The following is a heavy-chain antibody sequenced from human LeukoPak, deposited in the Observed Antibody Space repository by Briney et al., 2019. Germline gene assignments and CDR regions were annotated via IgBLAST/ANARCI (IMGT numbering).Heavy chain of an antibody. CDR1: GDSVSSNIAA. V-gene: IGHV6-1*01. CDR3: ARVVAGMCDY. Sequence: SQTLSLTCAISGDSVSSNIAAWTWIRQSPSRGLEWLGRTYYRSKWFSDSAFSVRSRITVNPDTSKNQFFLQLNSVTPEDTAVYYCARVVAGMCDYWGQGTLVTVSS. J-gene: IGHJ4*02. D-gene: IGHD6-19*01. CDR2: TYYRSKWFS.